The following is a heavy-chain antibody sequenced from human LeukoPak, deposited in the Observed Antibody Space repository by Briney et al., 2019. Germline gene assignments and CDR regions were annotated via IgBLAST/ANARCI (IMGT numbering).Heavy chain of an antibody. Sequence: GGSLRLSCAASGFTFNTYWMSWVRQAPGKGLEWVAYIKKDGSEKYYVDSVKGRFTISRNNTKISVYLQMNNLRAEDTAVYYCAREAGTGDYWGQGTLVTVSS. J-gene: IGHJ4*02. CDR2: IKKDGSEK. V-gene: IGHV3-7*01. D-gene: IGHD3-10*01. CDR1: GFTFNTYW. CDR3: AREAGTGDY.